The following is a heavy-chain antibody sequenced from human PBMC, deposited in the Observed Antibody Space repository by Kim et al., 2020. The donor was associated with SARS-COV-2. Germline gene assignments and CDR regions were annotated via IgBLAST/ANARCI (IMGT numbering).Heavy chain of an antibody. D-gene: IGHD3-16*02. V-gene: IGHV3-11*06. CDR3: ARDGTFGGVIVHNDAFDI. J-gene: IGHJ3*02. Sequence: KGRFTISRDNAKNSLYLQMSSLRAEDTAVYYCARDGTFGGVIVHNDAFDIWGQGTMVTVSS.